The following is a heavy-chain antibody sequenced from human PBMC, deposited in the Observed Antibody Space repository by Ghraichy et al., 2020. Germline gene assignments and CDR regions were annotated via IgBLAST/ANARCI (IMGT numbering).Heavy chain of an antibody. CDR1: GLTFSSHG. J-gene: IGHJ4*02. CDR3: TRDKNTGYSDH. CDR2: IWYDGSKQ. Sequence: GESLNISCAASGLTFSSHGMHWVRQAAGKGLEWVAIIWYDGSKQYYADSVKGRFTISRDNSKNTLYLQMDSLRAEDTAVYYCTRDKNTGYSDHWGQGTLVTVSS. V-gene: IGHV3-33*01.